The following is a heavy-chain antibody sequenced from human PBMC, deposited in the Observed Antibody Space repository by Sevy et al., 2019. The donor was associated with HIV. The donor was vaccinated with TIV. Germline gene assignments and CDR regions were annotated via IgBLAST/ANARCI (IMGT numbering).Heavy chain of an antibody. V-gene: IGHV3-15*01. Sequence: GGSLRLCCAASGFTFSNAWMSWVRQAPGKGLEWVGRIKSKTDGGTTDYAAPVKGRFTISRDDSKNTLYLQMNSLKTEDTAIYYCTTDSKKRGLSVLLDYWGQGTLVTVSS. CDR1: GFTFSNAW. J-gene: IGHJ4*02. CDR2: IKSKTDGGTT. CDR3: TTDSKKRGLSVLLDY. D-gene: IGHD3-10*01.